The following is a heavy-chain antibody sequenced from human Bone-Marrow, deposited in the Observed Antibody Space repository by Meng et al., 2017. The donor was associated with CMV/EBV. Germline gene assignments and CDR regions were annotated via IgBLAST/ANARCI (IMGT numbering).Heavy chain of an antibody. CDR3: ARQRPLYSSSKVGWFDP. V-gene: IGHV4-39*07. J-gene: IGHJ5*02. CDR2: IYYSGST. D-gene: IGHD6-13*01. CDR1: GGSISSSSYY. Sequence: SETLSLTCTVSGGSISSSSYYWGWIRQPPGKGLEWIGSIYYSGSTYYNPSLKSRVTISVDTSKNQFSLKLSSVPAADTAVYYCARQRPLYSSSKVGWFDPWGQGTLVTVSS.